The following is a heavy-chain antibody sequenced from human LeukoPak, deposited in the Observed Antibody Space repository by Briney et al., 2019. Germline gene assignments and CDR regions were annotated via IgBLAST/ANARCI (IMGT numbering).Heavy chain of an antibody. V-gene: IGHV1-2*02. D-gene: IGHD3-22*01. J-gene: IGHJ4*02. Sequence: ASVKVSCKASGYTFTRYYMHWVRQAPGQGLEWMGWINPNSGGTNYAQKLQGRVTMTTDTSTSTAYMELRSLRSDDTAVYYCARDLAYYDSSGYYYVGYYFDYWGQGTLVTVSS. CDR1: GYTFTRYY. CDR3: ARDLAYYDSSGYYYVGYYFDY. CDR2: INPNSGGT.